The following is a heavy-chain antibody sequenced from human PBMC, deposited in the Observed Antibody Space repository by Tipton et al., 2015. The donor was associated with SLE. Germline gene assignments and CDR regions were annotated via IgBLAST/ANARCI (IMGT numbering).Heavy chain of an antibody. CDR3: ARRGVHHGMDV. Sequence: TLSLTCTVSGGSISSYYWSWIRQPPGKGLEWIGYIYYSGSTNYNPSPKSRVTISVDTSKNQFSLKLSSVTAADTAVYYCARRGVHHGMDVWGQGTTVTVSS. D-gene: IGHD1-1*01. J-gene: IGHJ6*02. CDR1: GGSISSYY. V-gene: IGHV4-59*08. CDR2: IYYSGST.